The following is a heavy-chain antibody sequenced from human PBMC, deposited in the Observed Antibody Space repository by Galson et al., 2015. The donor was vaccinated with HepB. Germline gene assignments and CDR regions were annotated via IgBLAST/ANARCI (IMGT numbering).Heavy chain of an antibody. V-gene: IGHV3-33*01. J-gene: IGHJ6*02. D-gene: IGHD3-3*01. CDR1: GFTFSSYG. CDR3: ARGPRYYDFWSGPNYGMDV. CDR2: IWYDGSNK. Sequence: SLRLSCAASGFTFSSYGMHWVRQAPGKGLEWVAVIWYDGSNKYYADSVKGRFTISRDNSKNTLYLQMNSLRAEDTAVYYCARGPRYYDFWSGPNYGMDVWGQGTTVTVSS.